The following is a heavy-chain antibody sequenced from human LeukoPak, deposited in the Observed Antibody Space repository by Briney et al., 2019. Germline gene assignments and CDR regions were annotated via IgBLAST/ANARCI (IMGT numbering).Heavy chain of an antibody. CDR3: ARNLYYDILTAVMGAPYGMDV. Sequence: KSSETLSLTCAVYGGSFSGYYWSWIRQPPGKGLEWIGEINHSGSTNYNPSLKCRVTISVDTSKNQFSLKLSSVTAADTAVYYCARNLYYDILTAVMGAPYGMDVWGQGTTVTVSS. CDR1: GGSFSGYY. J-gene: IGHJ6*02. D-gene: IGHD3-9*01. V-gene: IGHV4-34*01. CDR2: INHSGST.